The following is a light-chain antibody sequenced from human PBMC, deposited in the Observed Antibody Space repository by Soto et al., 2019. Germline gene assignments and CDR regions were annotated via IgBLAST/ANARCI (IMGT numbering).Light chain of an antibody. V-gene: IGKV3-15*01. CDR1: QSLSSS. CDR3: QQYNEWPPLT. J-gene: IGKJ4*01. CDR2: DTS. Sequence: EIVLTQSPGTLSVSPGEGATLSCRASQSLSSSLAWYQQKPGQAPRLLIYDTSTRATDIPARFSGSGSGTEFTLTISNLQSEDFAVYYCQQYNEWPPLTFGGGTKVDI.